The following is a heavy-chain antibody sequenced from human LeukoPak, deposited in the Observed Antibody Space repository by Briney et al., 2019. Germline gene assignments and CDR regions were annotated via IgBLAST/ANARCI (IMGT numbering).Heavy chain of an antibody. CDR2: INEDGSST. Sequence: GGSLGLSCAASAYTFSRYWMHWVRQGPGKGLVWVSRINEDGSSTSYAESVRGRFTISRDNAKNTLYLQMNSLRAEDAAVDYCATDTFGARDSWGQGTLVTVSS. D-gene: IGHD3-10*01. CDR1: AYTFSRYW. J-gene: IGHJ4*02. V-gene: IGHV3-74*01. CDR3: ATDTFGARDS.